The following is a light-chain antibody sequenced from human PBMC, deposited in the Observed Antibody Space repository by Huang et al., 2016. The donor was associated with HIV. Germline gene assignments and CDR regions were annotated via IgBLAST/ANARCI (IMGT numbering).Light chain of an antibody. CDR3: QQFSSYPLT. Sequence: IQLTQSPSSLSIFVGDKVTNTCRASQGIPNYVAWYQQRPGKAPKLLIYAASTLQNGVPSRFSGSGSGADFALSIANVQPEDSATYYCQQFSSYPLTFGGGTKVEIK. CDR2: AAS. V-gene: IGKV1-9*01. CDR1: QGIPNY. J-gene: IGKJ4*01.